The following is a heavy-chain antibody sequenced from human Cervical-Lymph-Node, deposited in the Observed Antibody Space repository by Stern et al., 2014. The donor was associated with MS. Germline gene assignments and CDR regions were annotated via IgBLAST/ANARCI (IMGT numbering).Heavy chain of an antibody. V-gene: IGHV2-5*02. CDR3: AHTPYDSSGLDAFDI. Sequence: ESGPTLVKPTQTLTLTCTFSGFSLSTTGVAVGWIRQPPGKALEWLGIIYWDDEKHYSPSLRSRLTISRVTSENQVVLTVTNMNPVDSATYYCAHTPYDSSGLDAFDIWGQGTMVTVSS. CDR1: GFSLSTTGVA. J-gene: IGHJ3*02. CDR2: IYWDDEK. D-gene: IGHD3-22*01.